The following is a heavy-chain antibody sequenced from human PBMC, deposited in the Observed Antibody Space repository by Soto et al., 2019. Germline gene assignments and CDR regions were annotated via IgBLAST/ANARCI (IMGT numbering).Heavy chain of an antibody. CDR3: ARSTMLRGGPLDY. D-gene: IGHD3-10*01. CDR2: ISCDDDK. Sequence: CGPTLVNPTRTLPLTCSFAGFSLKSTGMCVTWIRQPPGKALEWLALISCDDDKYYSTSLKTRLTISKDTSKNQVVLTVTNVDPVDTATYHCARSTMLRGGPLDYWGQGTTVTVSS. CDR1: GFSLKSTGMC. J-gene: IGHJ4*02. V-gene: IGHV2-70*12.